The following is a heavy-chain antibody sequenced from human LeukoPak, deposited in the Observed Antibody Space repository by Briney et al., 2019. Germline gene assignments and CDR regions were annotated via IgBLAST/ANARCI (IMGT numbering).Heavy chain of an antibody. J-gene: IGHJ4*02. CDR3: ARTYRISDPFDY. V-gene: IGHV5-51*01. CDR1: GYTFTNYW. Sequence: GESLKISCKGSGYTFTNYWIAWVRQMPGKGLEWMGIIYPGDSDTRYSPSFQGQVTLSADKSISTAFLQWSSLEASDTAMYYCARTYRISDPFDYWGQGTLVTVSS. CDR2: IYPGDSDT. D-gene: IGHD3-16*02.